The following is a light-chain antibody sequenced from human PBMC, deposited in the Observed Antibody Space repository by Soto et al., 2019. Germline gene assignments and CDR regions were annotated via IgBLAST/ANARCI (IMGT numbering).Light chain of an antibody. CDR3: QQLNSYPIP. V-gene: IGKV1-9*01. CDR2: AAS. J-gene: IGKJ5*01. Sequence: IQLTQSPSSLSASVGDRVTITCRASQGISSYLAWYQQEPGKAPKLLIYAASTLQSGVPSRFSGSGSGTDFTLTISSLQPEDFATDYCQQLNSYPIPCGQGTR. CDR1: QGISSY.